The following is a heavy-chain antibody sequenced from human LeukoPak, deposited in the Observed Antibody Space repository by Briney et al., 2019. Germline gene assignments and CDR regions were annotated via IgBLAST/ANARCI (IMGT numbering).Heavy chain of an antibody. J-gene: IGHJ6*02. CDR3: ARDAAHYDILTGYYRYYGMDV. V-gene: IGHV4-38-2*02. CDR2: IYYSGST. Sequence: SETLSLTCTVSGYSISSGHYWGWIRQPPGKGLEWIGSIYYSGSTNYNPSLKSRVTISVDTSKNQFSLKLSSVTAADTAVYYCARDAAHYDILTGYYRYYGMDVWGQGTTVTVSS. CDR1: GYSISSGHY. D-gene: IGHD3-9*01.